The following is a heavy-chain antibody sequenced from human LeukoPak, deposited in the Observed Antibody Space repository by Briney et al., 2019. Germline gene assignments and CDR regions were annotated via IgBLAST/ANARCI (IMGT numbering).Heavy chain of an antibody. Sequence: SETLSLTCTVSRVSISSYYWSWSRQPPGKGLEWIGYVYYSGSTNYNPSLKSRVTKSVDMPKNQFSLTRIYMTVPDTRVSYCARGGDLDDWGQGTQVTVSS. CDR3: ARGGDLDD. CDR2: VYYSGST. J-gene: IGHJ4*02. CDR1: RVSISSYY. V-gene: IGHV4-59*01.